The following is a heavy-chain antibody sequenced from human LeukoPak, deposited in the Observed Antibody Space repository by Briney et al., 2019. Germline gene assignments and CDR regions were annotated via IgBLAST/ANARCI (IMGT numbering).Heavy chain of an antibody. Sequence: ASVKVSCKASGYTFTGYYMHWVRQAPGQGLEWMGWINPNSGGTNYAQKFQGWVTMTRDTSISTAYMELSRLRSEDTAVYYCARGGGYDSSTYYYYYYYMDVWGKGTTVTVSS. CDR2: INPNSGGT. J-gene: IGHJ6*03. V-gene: IGHV1-2*04. CDR3: ARGGGYDSSTYYYYYYYMDV. CDR1: GYTFTGYY. D-gene: IGHD5-12*01.